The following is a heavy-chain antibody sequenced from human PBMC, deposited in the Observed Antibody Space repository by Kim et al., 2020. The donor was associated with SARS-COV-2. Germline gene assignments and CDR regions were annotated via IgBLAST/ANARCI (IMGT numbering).Heavy chain of an antibody. CDR3: ARILGYCTNGVCHFDAFDI. Sequence: GESLKISCKGSGYSFTSYWIGWVRQMPGKGVEWMGIIYPGDSDTRYSPFFQGQVTISANKSISTAYQQWSSLKASDTAMYYCARILGYCTNGVCHFDAFDIWGQGTMVTVSS. CDR2: IYPGDSDT. V-gene: IGHV5-51*01. J-gene: IGHJ3*02. D-gene: IGHD2-8*01. CDR1: GYSFTSYW.